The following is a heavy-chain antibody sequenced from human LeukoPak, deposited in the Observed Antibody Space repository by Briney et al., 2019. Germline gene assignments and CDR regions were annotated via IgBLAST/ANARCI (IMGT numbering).Heavy chain of an antibody. Sequence: ASVKVSCKASGGTFSSYAMSWVRQAPGKGLEWVSAISGSGGSTYYADSVKGRFTISRDNSKNTLYLQMNSLRVEDTAVYYCARDSSMLRGPLVIYYFDFWGQGTLVTVSS. V-gene: IGHV3-23*01. J-gene: IGHJ4*02. CDR1: GGTFSSYA. CDR2: ISGSGGST. D-gene: IGHD3-10*01. CDR3: ARDSSMLRGPLVIYYFDF.